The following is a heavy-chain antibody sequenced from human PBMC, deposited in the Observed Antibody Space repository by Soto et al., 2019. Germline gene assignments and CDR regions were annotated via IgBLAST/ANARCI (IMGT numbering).Heavy chain of an antibody. Sequence: LSLTCTVSGGSISSGGYYWSWIRQHPGKGLEWIGYIYYSGSTYYNPSLKSRVTISVDTSKNQFSLKLSSVTAADTAVYYCARVPSRLDYDFWSGYYGRYGMDVWGQGTTVTVSS. J-gene: IGHJ6*02. CDR2: IYYSGST. V-gene: IGHV4-31*03. CDR3: ARVPSRLDYDFWSGYYGRYGMDV. D-gene: IGHD3-3*01. CDR1: GGSISSGGYY.